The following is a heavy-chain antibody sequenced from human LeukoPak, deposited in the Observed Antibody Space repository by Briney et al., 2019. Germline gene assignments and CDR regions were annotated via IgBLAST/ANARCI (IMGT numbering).Heavy chain of an antibody. J-gene: IGHJ4*02. D-gene: IGHD3-22*01. CDR2: IYYSGST. Sequence: SETLSLTCTVSGGSISSSSYYWGWIRQPPGKGLEWIGSIYYSGSTYYNPSLKSRVTISVDTSKNQFSLKLSSVTAADTAVYYCARSTYYYDSSGPGSFGYWGQGTLVTVSS. CDR1: GGSISSSSYY. V-gene: IGHV4-39*07. CDR3: ARSTYYYDSSGPGSFGY.